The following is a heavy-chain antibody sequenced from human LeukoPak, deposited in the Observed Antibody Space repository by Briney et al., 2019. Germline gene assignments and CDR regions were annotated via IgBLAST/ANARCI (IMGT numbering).Heavy chain of an antibody. D-gene: IGHD3-22*01. V-gene: IGHV1-18*01. Sequence: ASVKVSCKASGYTFTSYGISWVRQAPGQGLEWMGWISAYNGNTSYAQKLQGRVTMTTDTSTSTAYMELRSLRSDDTAVYYCARGEVGYYHDSSGYHLDYWGQGTLVTVSS. J-gene: IGHJ4*02. CDR2: ISAYNGNT. CDR1: GYTFTSYG. CDR3: ARGEVGYYHDSSGYHLDY.